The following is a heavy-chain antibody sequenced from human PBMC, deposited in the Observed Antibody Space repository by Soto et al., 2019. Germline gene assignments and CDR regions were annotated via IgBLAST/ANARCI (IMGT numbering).Heavy chain of an antibody. V-gene: IGHV3-48*01. CDR1: GLTFSSYS. CDR3: AFGEESCYYYYGMDV. D-gene: IGHD3-10*01. Sequence: EVQLVESGGGLVQRGGSLRLSCAASGLTFSSYSMNWVRQAPGKGLEWVSYISSSSSTIYYADSVKGRFTISRDNAKNSLFLQKNCLRAVDTAVYYGAFGEESCYYYYGMDVWGRGTTVTVSS. CDR2: ISSSSSTI. J-gene: IGHJ6*02.